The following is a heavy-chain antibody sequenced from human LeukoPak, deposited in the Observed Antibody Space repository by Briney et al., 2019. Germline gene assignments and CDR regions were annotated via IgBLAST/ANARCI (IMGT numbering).Heavy chain of an antibody. CDR2: ISSNGGST. CDR1: GFTFSSYA. V-gene: IGHV3-64*01. J-gene: IGHJ4*02. CDR3: ARGSDYGDY. Sequence: PGGSLRLSCAASGFTFSSYAMHWVRQAPGKGLEYVSAISSNGGSTYYANSVKGRFTISRDNSKNTLYLQMGSLRAEDMAVYYCARGSDYGDYWGQGTLVTVSS.